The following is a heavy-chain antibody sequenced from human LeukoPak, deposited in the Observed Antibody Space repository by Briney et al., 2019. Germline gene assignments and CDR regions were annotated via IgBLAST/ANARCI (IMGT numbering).Heavy chain of an antibody. CDR1: GFTFDDYA. V-gene: IGHV3-9*01. J-gene: IGHJ6*02. CDR3: AKDFNYDILTGYPYGMDV. CDR2: ISWNSGSI. Sequence: GRSLRLSCAASGFTFDDYAMHWVRQAPGKGLEWVSGISWNSGSIGYADSVKGRFTISRDNAKNSLYLQMNSLRAEDTALYYCAKDFNYDILTGYPYGMDVWGQGTTVTVSS. D-gene: IGHD3-9*01.